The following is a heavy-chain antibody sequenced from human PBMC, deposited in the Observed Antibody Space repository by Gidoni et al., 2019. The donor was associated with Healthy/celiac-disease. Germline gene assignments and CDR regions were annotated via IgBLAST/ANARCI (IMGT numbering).Heavy chain of an antibody. CDR3: ARVYQYSSSRNTGGPHYYYYGMDV. J-gene: IGHJ6*02. D-gene: IGHD6-13*01. V-gene: IGHV1-69*01. CDR1: GGTFSSYA. Sequence: QVQLVQSGAEVKKPGPSVKVSCKASGGTFSSYAISWVRQAPVQGLEWMGGIIPIFGTANYAQKFQGRVTITADESTSTAYMELSSLRSEDTAVYYCARVYQYSSSRNTGGPHYYYYGMDVWGQGTTVTVSS. CDR2: IIPIFGTA.